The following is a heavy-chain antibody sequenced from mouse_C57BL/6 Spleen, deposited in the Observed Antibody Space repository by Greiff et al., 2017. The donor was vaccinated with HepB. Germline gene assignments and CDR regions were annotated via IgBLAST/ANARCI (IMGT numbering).Heavy chain of an antibody. CDR3: ARTLITTVVEGYAMDY. Sequence: QVQLQQSGAELARPGASVKLSCKASGYTFTSYGISWVKQRTGQGLEWIGEIYPRSGNTYYNEKFKGKATLTADKSSSTAYMELRSLTSEDSAVYFCARTLITTVVEGYAMDYWGQGTSVTVSS. CDR1: GYTFTSYG. D-gene: IGHD1-1*01. CDR2: IYPRSGNT. V-gene: IGHV1-81*01. J-gene: IGHJ4*01.